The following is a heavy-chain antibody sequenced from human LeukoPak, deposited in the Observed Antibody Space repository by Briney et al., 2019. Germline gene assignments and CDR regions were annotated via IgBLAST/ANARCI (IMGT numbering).Heavy chain of an antibody. V-gene: IGHV1-8*01. Sequence: ASVKVSCKASGYTFTSYDINWVRQATGQGLEWMGWMNPNSGNTGYAQKFQGRVTMTRNTSIRTAYMELSNLRSEDTAVYYCARVVVAGPRAFDHWGQGTLVTVSS. CDR3: ARVVVAGPRAFDH. CDR1: GYTFTSYD. J-gene: IGHJ4*02. CDR2: MNPNSGNT. D-gene: IGHD6-19*01.